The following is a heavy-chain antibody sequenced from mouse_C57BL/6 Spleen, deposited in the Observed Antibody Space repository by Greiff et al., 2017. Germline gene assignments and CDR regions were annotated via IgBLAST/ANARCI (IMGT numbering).Heavy chain of an antibody. V-gene: IGHV5-4*03. CDR2: ISDGGSYT. CDR1: GFTFSSYA. J-gene: IGHJ2*01. Sequence: EVKLVESGGGLVKPGGSLKLSCAASGFTFSSYAMSWVRQTPEKRLEWVATISDGGSYTYYPDNVKGRFTISRDNAKNNLYLQMSHLKSEDTAMYYCARGYSNDGYFDYWGQGTTLTVSS. CDR3: ARGYSNDGYFDY. D-gene: IGHD2-12*01.